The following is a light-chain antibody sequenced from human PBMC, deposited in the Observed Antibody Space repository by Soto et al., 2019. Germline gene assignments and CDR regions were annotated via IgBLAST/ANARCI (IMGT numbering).Light chain of an antibody. CDR1: QVIRND. Sequence: DIQMTQSPSTLSASVGDRVTITCRASQVIRNDLGWYQQKPGKAPKLLIYDASSLESGVPSRFSGSGSGTEFTLTISSLQPDDFATYYCQHYDSYPWTFGQGTKVDIK. CDR3: QHYDSYPWT. V-gene: IGKV1-17*01. J-gene: IGKJ1*01. CDR2: DAS.